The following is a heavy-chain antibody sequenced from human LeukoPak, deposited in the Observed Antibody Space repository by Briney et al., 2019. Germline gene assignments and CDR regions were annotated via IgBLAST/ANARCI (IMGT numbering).Heavy chain of an antibody. CDR2: INPKSGGT. J-gene: IGHJ4*02. V-gene: IGHV1-2*02. CDR1: GHTFTGYY. Sequence: ASVKVSCMASGHTFTGYYMHWVRQAPGQGLEWMGWINPKSGGTNYAQKFQGRVTMTRDTSISTAYMELSRLRSDDTAVYYCARDGLSRGDYDYRGCYFDYWGQGTLVTVSS. CDR3: ARDGLSRGDYDYRGCYFDY. D-gene: IGHD5-12*01.